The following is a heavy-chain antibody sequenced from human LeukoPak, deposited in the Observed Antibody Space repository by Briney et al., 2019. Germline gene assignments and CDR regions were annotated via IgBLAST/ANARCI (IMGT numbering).Heavy chain of an antibody. Sequence: QAGGSLRLSCAASGFTFSSYAMHWVRQAPGKGLEWVAVISYDGSNKYYADSVKGRFTISRDNSKNTLYLQMNSLRAEDTAVYYCARSGARYCSGGSCYYYGLDVWRQGTTVTVSS. V-gene: IGHV3-30-3*01. D-gene: IGHD2-15*01. CDR1: GFTFSSYA. J-gene: IGHJ6*02. CDR3: ARSGARYCSGGSCYYYGLDV. CDR2: ISYDGSNK.